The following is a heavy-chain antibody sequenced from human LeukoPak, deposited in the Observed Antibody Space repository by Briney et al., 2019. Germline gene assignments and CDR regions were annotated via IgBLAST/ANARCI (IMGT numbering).Heavy chain of an antibody. V-gene: IGHV3-7*01. CDR1: GFTFSSYW. Sequence: GGSLRLSCAASGFTFSSYWMSWVRQAPGKGLEWVANMKQDGSKQYYVDSVKGRFTISRDNAKNSLYLQMNSLRAEDTAVYYCARILTGYDAFDYWGQGTLFSVSS. CDR2: MKQDGSKQ. J-gene: IGHJ4*02. CDR3: ARILTGYDAFDY. D-gene: IGHD3-9*01.